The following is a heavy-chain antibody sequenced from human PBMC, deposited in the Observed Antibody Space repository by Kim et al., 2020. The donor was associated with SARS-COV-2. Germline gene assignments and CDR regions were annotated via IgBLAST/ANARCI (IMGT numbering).Heavy chain of an antibody. V-gene: IGHV4-38-2*02. CDR1: GYSISSGYY. D-gene: IGHD5-18*01. CDR3: ARRVGYGLRPIAFDI. Sequence: TLSLTCTVSGYSISSGYYWGWIRQPPGKGLEWIGSIYHSGSTYYNPSLKSRVTISVDTSKNQFSLKLSSVTAADTAVYYCARRVGYGLRPIAFDIWGQGTMVTVSS. CDR2: IYHSGST. J-gene: IGHJ3*02.